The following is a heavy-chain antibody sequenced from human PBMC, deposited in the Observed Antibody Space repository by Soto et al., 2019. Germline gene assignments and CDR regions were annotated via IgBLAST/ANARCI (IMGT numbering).Heavy chain of an antibody. D-gene: IGHD7-27*01. J-gene: IGHJ4*02. CDR2: IYYSGST. Sequence: SETLSLTCTVSGGSISSSSYYWGWIRQPPGKGLEWIGSIYYSGSTYYNPSLKSRVTISVDTSKNQFSLKLSSVTAADTAVYYCARPWGGTIFDYWGQGTLVTVSS. CDR1: GGSISSSSYY. V-gene: IGHV4-39*01. CDR3: ARPWGGTIFDY.